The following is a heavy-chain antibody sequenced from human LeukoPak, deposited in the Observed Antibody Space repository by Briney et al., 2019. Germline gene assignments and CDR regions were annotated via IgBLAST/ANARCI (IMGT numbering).Heavy chain of an antibody. J-gene: IGHJ3*02. CDR2: IYYSGST. D-gene: IGHD2-8*02. CDR3: ASQEAWSPHAFDI. V-gene: IGHV4-59*01. CDR1: GDSISSYY. Sequence: SETLSLTCTVSGDSISSYYWSWIRQPPGKGLEWIGYIYYSGSTNYNPSLKSRVTISVDTSKNQFSLKLSSVTAADTAVYYCASQEAWSPHAFDIWGQGTMVTVSS.